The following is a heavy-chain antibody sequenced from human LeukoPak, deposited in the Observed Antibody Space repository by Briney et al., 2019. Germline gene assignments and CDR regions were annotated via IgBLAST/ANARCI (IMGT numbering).Heavy chain of an antibody. Sequence: SETLSLTCVVPGGSFSGYYLTWIRQAPGKGLEWIGDINHSGGSAYNPSLKSRASVSLDTSKNQFSLYLTSVTAADTAVYFCARFPDSAPIDTWGQGTLVTVSS. CDR3: ARFPDSAPIDT. V-gene: IGHV4-34*01. D-gene: IGHD2-15*01. CDR2: INHSGGS. J-gene: IGHJ4*02. CDR1: GGSFSGYY.